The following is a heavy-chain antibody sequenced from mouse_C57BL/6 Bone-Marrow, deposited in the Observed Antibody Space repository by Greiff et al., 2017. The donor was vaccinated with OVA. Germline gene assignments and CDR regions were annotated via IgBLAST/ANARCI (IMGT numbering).Heavy chain of an antibody. Sequence: QVQLKESGAELARPGASVKMSCKASGYTFTSYTMHWVKQRPGQGLEWIGYINPSSGYTKYNQKFKDKATLTADKSSSTAYMQLSSLTSEDSAVYYCARSCPYYGNYEFAYWGQGTLVTVSA. CDR3: ARSCPYYGNYEFAY. CDR2: INPSSGYT. J-gene: IGHJ3*01. D-gene: IGHD2-10*01. V-gene: IGHV1-4*01. CDR1: GYTFTSYT.